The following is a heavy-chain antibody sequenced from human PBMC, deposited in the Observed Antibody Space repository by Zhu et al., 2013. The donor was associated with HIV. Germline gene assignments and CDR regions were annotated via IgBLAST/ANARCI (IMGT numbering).Heavy chain of an antibody. CDR3: ARDSGSGWVQMA. Sequence: QVHLVQSGAEVKKPGASVKISCEASGYTFNRYAIHWMRQAPGQSLEWLGWINTFSGVPHYSWNFQGRLTILRDTVAGAAYMELTSLTSEDTAIYWCARDSGSGWVQMAWGQGTMVTVSS. V-gene: IGHV1-3*04. J-gene: IGHJ5*02. D-gene: IGHD6-19*01. CDR1: GYTFNRYA. CDR2: INTFSGVP.